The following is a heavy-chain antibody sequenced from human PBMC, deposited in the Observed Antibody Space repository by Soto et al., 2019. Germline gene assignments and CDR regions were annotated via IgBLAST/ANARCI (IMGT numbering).Heavy chain of an antibody. D-gene: IGHD2-15*01. J-gene: IGHJ6*02. CDR2: VPGDGSRA. Sequence: EVQLVESGGGSVQPGGSLRLSCAASGFSFSSYFMSWVRKAPGEGLVSVSHVPGDGSRASYADSVRGRFTISRDNAKNTLYLQMDSMRDEDMAIYYCARENWYCLDVWGQRTTVTVSS. CDR3: ARENWYCLDV. CDR1: GFSFSSYF. V-gene: IGHV3-74*01.